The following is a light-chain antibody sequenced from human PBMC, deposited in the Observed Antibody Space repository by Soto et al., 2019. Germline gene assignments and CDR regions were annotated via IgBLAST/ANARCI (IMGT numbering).Light chain of an antibody. Sequence: QSALTQPASVSGSPGQSITISCTGTSSDVGGYNYVSWYQQHPGKAPKLMIYEVSNRPSGVSNRFSGSKSGNTASLTVSGLQAEDEADYYCSSYAGSNNFEIGVFGGGTQLTVL. CDR3: SSYAGSNNFEIGV. CDR2: EVS. J-gene: IGLJ2*01. CDR1: SSDVGGYNY. V-gene: IGLV2-14*01.